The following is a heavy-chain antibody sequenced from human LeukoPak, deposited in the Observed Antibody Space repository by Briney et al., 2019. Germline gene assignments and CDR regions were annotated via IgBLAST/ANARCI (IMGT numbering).Heavy chain of an antibody. J-gene: IGHJ6*03. CDR2: IIPIFGTA. D-gene: IGHD2/OR15-2a*01. Sequence: GASVKVSCKASGYTFTSYAMNWVRQAPGQGLEWMGGIIPIFGTANYAQKFQGRVTITTDESTSTAYMGLSSLRSEDTAVYYCATSNTLSYYYYYMDVWGKGTTVTVSS. V-gene: IGHV1-69*05. CDR3: ATSNTLSYYYYYMDV. CDR1: GYTFTSYA.